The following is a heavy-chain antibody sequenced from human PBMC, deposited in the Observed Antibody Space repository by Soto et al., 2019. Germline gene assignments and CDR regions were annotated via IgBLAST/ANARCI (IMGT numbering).Heavy chain of an antibody. D-gene: IGHD3-9*01. J-gene: IGHJ4*02. Sequence: PWGSLRLSCAASWFTFSSYAMSWVRQAPGKGLEWVSAISGSGGSTYYADSVKGRFTISRDNSKNTLYLQMNSLRAEDTAVYYCAKALEGLRYFDWLLPFDYWGQGTLVTVSS. V-gene: IGHV3-23*01. CDR1: WFTFSSYA. CDR2: ISGSGGST. CDR3: AKALEGLRYFDWLLPFDY.